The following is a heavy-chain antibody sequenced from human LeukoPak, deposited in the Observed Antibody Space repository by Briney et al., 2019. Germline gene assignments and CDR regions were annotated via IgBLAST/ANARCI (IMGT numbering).Heavy chain of an antibody. D-gene: IGHD2-21*01. CDR3: VRDLFPDAFDI. J-gene: IGHJ3*02. V-gene: IGHV3-74*01. CDR1: GFTPSRFW. CDR2: IDGPGRGT. Sequence: GSLRLSCEVSGFTPSRFWMHWVRQAPGKGLEWVARIDGPGRGTVYADSVKGRFTFSRDNAKNTLSLQMNSLRHDDTAMYYCVRDLFPDAFDIWGQGTLVTVSS.